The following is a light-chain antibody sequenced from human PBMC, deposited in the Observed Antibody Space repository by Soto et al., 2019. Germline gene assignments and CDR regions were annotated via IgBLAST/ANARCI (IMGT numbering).Light chain of an antibody. V-gene: IGKV1-39*01. CDR3: QHSYTTPLT. J-gene: IGKJ4*01. Sequence: DIPMTQSPSSLSASVGDTVTITCRASQPISLYLSWYQQKPGKAPKLLMSATSRLQSGVPSRFRGSGSGTGFTLTITSLQPEDFATYYCQHSYTTPLTFGGGTRVQV. CDR1: QPISLY. CDR2: ATS.